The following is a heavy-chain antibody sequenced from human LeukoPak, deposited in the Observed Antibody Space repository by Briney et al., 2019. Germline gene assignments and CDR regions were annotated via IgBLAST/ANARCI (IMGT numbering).Heavy chain of an antibody. J-gene: IGHJ3*02. Sequence: SETLSLTCTVSGGSISSGDYYWSWIRQPPGKGLEWIGYIYYSGSTYYNPSLKSRVTISVDTSKNQFSLKLSSVTAADTAVYYCARAGGNAFAFDIWGQGTMVTVSS. D-gene: IGHD4-23*01. V-gene: IGHV4-30-4*01. CDR3: ARAGGNAFAFDI. CDR2: IYYSGST. CDR1: GGSISSGDYY.